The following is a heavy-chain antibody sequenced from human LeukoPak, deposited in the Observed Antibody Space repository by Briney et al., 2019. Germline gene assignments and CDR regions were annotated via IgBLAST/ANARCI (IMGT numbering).Heavy chain of an antibody. D-gene: IGHD3-3*01. Sequence: GGSLRLSCVGSVCMFSDYYMSWIRQAPGKGLEWGSYISIDSVAKYYLDSGRGRFTISRGNAKKSMYLQMSGLRLEDTAVYYCARRDWVSGAVRAFDIWGKGTMVTVSS. V-gene: IGHV3-11*04. J-gene: IGHJ3*02. CDR3: ARRDWVSGAVRAFDI. CDR2: ISIDSVAK. CDR1: VCMFSDYY.